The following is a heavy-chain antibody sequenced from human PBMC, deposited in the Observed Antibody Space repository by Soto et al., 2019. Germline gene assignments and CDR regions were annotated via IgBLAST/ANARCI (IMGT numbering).Heavy chain of an antibody. CDR2: ISYDGNNK. CDR1: GFTFSSYA. V-gene: IGHV3-30-3*01. Sequence: QVQLVESGGGVVQPGRSLRLSCAASGFTFSSYAMHWVRQAPGKGLEWVAVISYDGNNKYYTDSVKGRFTLSRDNSKNTLYLQMNSLRPEDTAVYFCARMRGLVAFDYWGQGTLVTVYS. CDR3: ARMRGLVAFDY. J-gene: IGHJ4*02. D-gene: IGHD5-12*01.